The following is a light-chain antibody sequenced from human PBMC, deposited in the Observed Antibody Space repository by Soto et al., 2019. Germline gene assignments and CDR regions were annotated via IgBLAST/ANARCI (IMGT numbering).Light chain of an antibody. CDR3: QQYNSSPFT. CDR1: QSISSW. J-gene: IGKJ3*01. CDR2: KAS. Sequence: DIQMTQSPSTLSASVGDRVTITCRASQSISSWLAWYHQKPGKAPKLLIYKASSLESGLPSRFSGSGSGTEFTLTISSLQPDDLATYYCQQYNSSPFTFGPGTKVDI. V-gene: IGKV1-5*03.